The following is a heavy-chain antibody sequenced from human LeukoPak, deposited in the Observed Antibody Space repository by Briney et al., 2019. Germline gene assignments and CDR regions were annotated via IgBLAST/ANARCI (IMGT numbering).Heavy chain of an antibody. D-gene: IGHD3-3*01. Sequence: PGGSLRLSCAASGFTFSSYGMHWVRQAPGKGLEWVAFIRYDGSNKYYADSVKGRFTISRDNSKNTLYLQMNSLRAEDTAVYYCAKDSSIFGPWPDAFDIWGQGTMVTVSS. CDR2: IRYDGSNK. V-gene: IGHV3-30*02. CDR1: GFTFSSYG. J-gene: IGHJ3*02. CDR3: AKDSSIFGPWPDAFDI.